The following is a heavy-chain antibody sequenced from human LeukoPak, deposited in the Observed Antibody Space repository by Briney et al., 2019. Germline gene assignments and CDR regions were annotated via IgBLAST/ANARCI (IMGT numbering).Heavy chain of an antibody. CDR1: GYTFTGYY. Sequence: ASVKVSCTPSGYTFTGYYIQWVRQAPRQGLEWMGWINPSSGGTNYAQKFQGRVTMTRDTSISTAYMELSRLRSDDTAVYYCARDLSSSWYPSWNWFDPWGQGTLVTVSS. CDR3: ARDLSSSWYPSWNWFDP. V-gene: IGHV1-2*02. J-gene: IGHJ5*02. D-gene: IGHD6-13*01. CDR2: INPSSGGT.